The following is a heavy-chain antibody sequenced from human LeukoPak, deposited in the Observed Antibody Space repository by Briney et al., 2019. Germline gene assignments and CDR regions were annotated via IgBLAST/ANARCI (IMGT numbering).Heavy chain of an antibody. J-gene: IGHJ4*02. V-gene: IGHV4-39*07. D-gene: IGHD6-13*01. Sequence: PSETLSLTCTVSGGSISSSSYSWGWIRQPPGKGLEWIGSIYYSGITYYNPSLKSRVTISVDTSKNQFSLKLSSVTAADTAVYYCARLRIIAAAGWDFDYWGQGTLVTVSS. CDR1: GGSISSSSYS. CDR2: IYYSGIT. CDR3: ARLRIIAAAGWDFDY.